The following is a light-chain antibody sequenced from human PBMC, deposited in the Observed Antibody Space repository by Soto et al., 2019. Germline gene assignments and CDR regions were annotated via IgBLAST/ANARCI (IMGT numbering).Light chain of an antibody. CDR1: SSDVGDFDC. V-gene: IGLV2-14*01. CDR3: SSYTSSSTLV. J-gene: IGLJ2*01. Sequence: QSALTQPASVSGSPGQSITISCTGTSSDVGDFDCVSWYQQHPGKAPKLMIYEVSDRPSGVSNRFSGSKSGDTASLTISGLQAEEEADYYCSSYTSSSTLVFGGGTKLTVL. CDR2: EVS.